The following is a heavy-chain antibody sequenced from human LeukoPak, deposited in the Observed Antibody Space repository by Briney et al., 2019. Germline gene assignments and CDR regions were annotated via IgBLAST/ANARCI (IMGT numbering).Heavy chain of an antibody. CDR3: ANWGDAFDI. CDR1: GGSINSYY. J-gene: IGHJ3*02. V-gene: IGHV4-59*08. D-gene: IGHD7-27*01. Sequence: PSETLSLTCTVSGGSINSYYWSWIRQPPGKGLEWIGYIYYSGSTNYNPSLKSRVTISVDTSKNQFSLKLSSVTAADTAVYYCANWGDAFDIWGQGTMVTVSS. CDR2: IYYSGST.